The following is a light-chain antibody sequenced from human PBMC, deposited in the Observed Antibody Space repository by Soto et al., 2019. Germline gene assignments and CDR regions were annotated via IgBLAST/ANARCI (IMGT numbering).Light chain of an antibody. CDR3: QRSYRTPPWT. J-gene: IGKJ1*01. CDR2: AAS. Sequence: DIQMTQSTSSLSASVGDRATITCRPSQSISIYLNWYQQKPGKAPKLPIYAASTLQSGVPSRFSGGGARTDIYLTLSSLQPEDFSTYYCQRSYRTPPWTFGQGTRWIS. V-gene: IGKV1-39*01. CDR1: QSISIY.